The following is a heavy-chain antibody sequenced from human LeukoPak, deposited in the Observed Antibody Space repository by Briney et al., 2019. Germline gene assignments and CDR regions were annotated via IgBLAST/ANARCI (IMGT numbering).Heavy chain of an antibody. V-gene: IGHV1-18*01. J-gene: IGHJ5*02. D-gene: IGHD2-2*02. Sequence: ASVKVSCKASGYTFTSYGISWVRQAPGQGLEWMGWISAYNGNTNYAQKLQGRVTMTTDTSTSTAYMELRSLRSDDTTAYYCARGPRDIVVVPAAIGGDWFDPWGQGTLVTVSS. CDR2: ISAYNGNT. CDR1: GYTFTSYG. CDR3: ARGPRDIVVVPAAIGGDWFDP.